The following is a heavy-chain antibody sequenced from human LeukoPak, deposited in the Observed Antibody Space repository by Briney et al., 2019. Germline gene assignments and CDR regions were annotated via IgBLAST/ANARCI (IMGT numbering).Heavy chain of an antibody. CDR3: ARAYDFWSGYDY. V-gene: IGHV4-59*01. CDR2: IYYSGST. CDR1: GGSISSYY. D-gene: IGHD3-3*01. Sequence: SETLSLTRTVSGGSISSYYWSWIRQPPGKGLEWIGYIYYSGSTNYNPSLKSRVTISVDTSKNQFSLKLSSVTAADTAVYYCARAYDFWSGYDYWGQGTLVTVSS. J-gene: IGHJ4*02.